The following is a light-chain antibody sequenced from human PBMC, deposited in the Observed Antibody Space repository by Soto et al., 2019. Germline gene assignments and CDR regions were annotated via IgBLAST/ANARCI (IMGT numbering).Light chain of an antibody. CDR1: FSNIGSNT. CDR2: SDH. J-gene: IGLJ2*01. V-gene: IGLV1-44*01. CDR3: AAWDDNLNGPV. Sequence: QSVLTQPPSASGTPGHRVTISCSGSFSNIGSNTVNWYQQLPGTAPKLLIYSDHLGPSGVPDRFSGSKSGTSASLDISGLQSEDEADYYCAAWDDNLNGPVFGGGTKLTVL.